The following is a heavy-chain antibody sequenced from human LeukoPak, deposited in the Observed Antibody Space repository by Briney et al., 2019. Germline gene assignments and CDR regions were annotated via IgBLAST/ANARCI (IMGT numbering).Heavy chain of an antibody. D-gene: IGHD1-26*01. CDR3: ARGSGSYYEAAFDY. CDR1: GFTFSSYE. V-gene: IGHV3-48*03. J-gene: IGHJ4*02. Sequence: TGGSLRLSCAASGFTFSSYEMNWVRQAPGKGLEWVSYISSSGSTIYYADSVKGRFTISRDNAKNSLYLQMNSLRAEDTAVYYCARGSGSYYEAAFDYLGQGTLVTVSS. CDR2: ISSSGSTI.